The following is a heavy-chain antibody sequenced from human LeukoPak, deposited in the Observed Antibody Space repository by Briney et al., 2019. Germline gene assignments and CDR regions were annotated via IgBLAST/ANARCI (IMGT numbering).Heavy chain of an antibody. CDR3: AKGGHYSFFDY. V-gene: IGHV3-23*01. Sequence: GGSLRLSCTASGLIFRNYAMTWVRQAPRKGLEWVSTISGDGTETFYADSVKGRFTISRDNSKNTHYLQMSSLRAEDTGIYYCAKGGHYSFFDYWGQGALVTVSS. D-gene: IGHD4-11*01. J-gene: IGHJ4*02. CDR1: GLIFRNYA. CDR2: ISGDGTET.